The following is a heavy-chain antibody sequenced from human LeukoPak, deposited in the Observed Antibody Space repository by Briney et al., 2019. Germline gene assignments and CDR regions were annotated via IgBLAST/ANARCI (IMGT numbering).Heavy chain of an antibody. V-gene: IGHV3-21*01. J-gene: IGHJ5*02. Sequence: PGGSLRLSCAASGFNFNSNSMNWVRQAPGKGLEWVSSISSSSSYIYYADSVEGRFTISRDNAKNSLYLQMNSLRAEDTAVYYCAREQYYYGSGRGWFDPWGQGTLVTVSS. D-gene: IGHD3-10*01. CDR1: GFNFNSNS. CDR3: AREQYYYGSGRGWFDP. CDR2: ISSSSSYI.